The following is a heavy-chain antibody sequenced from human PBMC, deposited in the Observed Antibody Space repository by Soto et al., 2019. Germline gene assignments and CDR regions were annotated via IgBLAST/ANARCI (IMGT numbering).Heavy chain of an antibody. CDR1: GGSISSSSYY. Sequence: PSETLSLTCTVSGGSISSSSYYWGWIRQPPGKGLEWIGSIYYSGSTYYNPSLKSRVTISVDTSKNQFSLKLSSVTAADTAVYYCARLTGDYGDYEANYYFDYWGQGTLVTVSS. D-gene: IGHD4-17*01. CDR2: IYYSGST. CDR3: ARLTGDYGDYEANYYFDY. J-gene: IGHJ4*02. V-gene: IGHV4-39*01.